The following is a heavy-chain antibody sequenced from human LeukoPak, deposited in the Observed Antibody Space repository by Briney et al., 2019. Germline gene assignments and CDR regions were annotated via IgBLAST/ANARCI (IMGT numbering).Heavy chain of an antibody. J-gene: IGHJ3*02. Sequence: SETLSLTCTVSGGSISSSSYYWGWIRQPPGKGLEWIGSIYYSGSTYYNPSLKSRVTISVDTSKNQFSLKLSSVTAADTAVYYCAREGHGGSDAFDIWGQGTMVTVSS. CDR3: AREGHGGSDAFDI. CDR2: IYYSGST. V-gene: IGHV4-39*07. D-gene: IGHD3-16*01. CDR1: GGSISSSSYY.